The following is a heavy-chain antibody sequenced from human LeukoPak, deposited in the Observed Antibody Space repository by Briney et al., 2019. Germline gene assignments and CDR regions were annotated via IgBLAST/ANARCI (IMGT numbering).Heavy chain of an antibody. CDR1: GFTFSSYW. CDR3: ARDPMTDAFDI. Sequence: GGSLRLSCAASGFTFSSYWMHWVRQAPGKGLVWVSRINSDGSSTSYADSVKGRFTISRDSAKNTLYLQMNSLRAEDTAVYYCARDPMTDAFDIWGQGTMVTVSS. V-gene: IGHV3-74*01. CDR2: INSDGSST. J-gene: IGHJ3*02.